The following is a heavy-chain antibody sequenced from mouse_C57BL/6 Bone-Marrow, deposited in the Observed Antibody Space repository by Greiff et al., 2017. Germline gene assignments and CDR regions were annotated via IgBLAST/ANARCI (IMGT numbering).Heavy chain of an antibody. V-gene: IGHV1-81*01. D-gene: IGHD2-2*01. CDR2: IYPRSGNT. CDR3: ARGTMVTTEAWFAY. Sequence: QVQLKESGAELARPGASVKLSCKASGYTFTSYGISWVKQRTGQGLEWIGEIYPRSGNTYYNEKFKGKATLTADKSSSTAYMELRSLPSDDSAVYFCARGTMVTTEAWFAYWGQGTLVTVSA. CDR1: GYTFTSYG. J-gene: IGHJ3*01.